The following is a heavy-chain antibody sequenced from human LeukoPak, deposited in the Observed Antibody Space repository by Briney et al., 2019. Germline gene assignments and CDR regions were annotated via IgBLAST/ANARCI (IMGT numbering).Heavy chain of an antibody. J-gene: IGHJ4*02. CDR1: GGSISSGGYY. Sequence: SQTLSLTCTVSGGSISSGGYYWSWIRQHPGKGLEWIGYIYYSGSTYYNPSLKSRVTISVDTSKNQFSLKLSSVTAADTAVYYCARGAEYYYDSSGYYYRKLLDDYWGQGILVTVSS. CDR2: IYYSGST. D-gene: IGHD3-22*01. V-gene: IGHV4-31*03. CDR3: ARGAEYYYDSSGYYYRKLLDDY.